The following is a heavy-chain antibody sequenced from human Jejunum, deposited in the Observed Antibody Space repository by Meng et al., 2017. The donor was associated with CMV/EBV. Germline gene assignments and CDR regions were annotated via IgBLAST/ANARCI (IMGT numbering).Heavy chain of an antibody. CDR2: INFDGSVE. J-gene: IGHJ3*02. CDR1: YW. Sequence: YWLTWVGHCPGEGLEWVANINFDGSVEYYVDSVRGRFTIARDNAKNSLSLQMNSLRAEDTAVYYCARNYPRNCASINCPGAYDIWGQGTVVTVSS. CDR3: ARNYPRNCASINCPGAYDI. D-gene: IGHD2-2*01. V-gene: IGHV3-7*01.